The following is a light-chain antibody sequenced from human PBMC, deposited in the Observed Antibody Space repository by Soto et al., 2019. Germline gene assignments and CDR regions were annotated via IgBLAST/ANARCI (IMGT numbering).Light chain of an antibody. V-gene: IGKV3-20*01. Sequence: EIVLTQSPGTLSLSPGERATLSCRASQSVSSSYLAWYQQIPGQAPRLLIYGASSRATGIPDRFSGSGCGTDVALTSSRLEPQDLAVYYSQQYGSSPRTLGQGTRVEIK. CDR3: QQYGSSPRT. J-gene: IGKJ1*01. CDR2: GAS. CDR1: QSVSSSY.